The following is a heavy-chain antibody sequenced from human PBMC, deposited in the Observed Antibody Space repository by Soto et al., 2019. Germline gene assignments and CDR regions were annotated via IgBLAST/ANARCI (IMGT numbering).Heavy chain of an antibody. Sequence: SETLSLTCTVSGGSISSYYWSWIRQPPGKGLEWIGYIYYSGSTNYNPSLKSRVTISVDTSKNQFSLKLSSVTAADTAVYYCARRYAGTLDYWGQGAVVTVSS. V-gene: IGHV4-59*08. CDR1: GGSISSYY. D-gene: IGHD6-13*01. CDR2: IYYSGST. CDR3: ARRYAGTLDY. J-gene: IGHJ4*02.